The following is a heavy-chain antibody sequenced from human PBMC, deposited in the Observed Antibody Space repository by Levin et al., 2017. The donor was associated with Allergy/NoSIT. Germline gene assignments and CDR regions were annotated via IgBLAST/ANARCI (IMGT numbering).Heavy chain of an antibody. Sequence: GESLKISCAASGFTFSTYAMHWVRHAPGKGLEWVAGILYDGSKKYYADSVKGRFTISRDNSQNTLYLQVNSLRAEDTAVYYCASIPSSGPTIDHWGQGTLVTVSS. CDR3: ASIPSSGPTIDH. J-gene: IGHJ4*02. CDR2: ILYDGSKK. CDR1: GFTFSTYA. V-gene: IGHV3-30-3*01. D-gene: IGHD6-19*01.